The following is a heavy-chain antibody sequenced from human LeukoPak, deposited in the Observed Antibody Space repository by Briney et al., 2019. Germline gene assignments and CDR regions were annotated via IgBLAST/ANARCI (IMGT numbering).Heavy chain of an antibody. J-gene: IGHJ4*02. Sequence: PSETLSLTCTVSGGSISSGGYYWSWIRQHPGKGLDWIGYIYYSGSTFYNPSLKSRVTISVDTSKNQFSLKLSSVTAADTAVYYCARANGPLFPPDSGSFALWGQGTLVTVSS. CDR2: IYYSGST. V-gene: IGHV4-31*03. CDR3: ARANGPLFPPDSGSFAL. D-gene: IGHD1-26*01. CDR1: GGSISSGGYY.